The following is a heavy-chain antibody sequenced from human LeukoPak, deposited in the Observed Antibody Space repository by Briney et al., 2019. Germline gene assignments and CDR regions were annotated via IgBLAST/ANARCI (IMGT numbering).Heavy chain of an antibody. Sequence: GGSLRLSCAGAGFTFSKYGMHWVRQAPGNALGWVAVIWNDGSHENYADSVKGRFTISRDNSENTLYLQMSSLRAEDTAMYFCAKRDAKISGSDSFDIWGQGTMVTVSS. D-gene: IGHD3-10*01. CDR2: IWNDGSHE. CDR3: AKRDAKISGSDSFDI. V-gene: IGHV3-33*06. CDR1: GFTFSKYG. J-gene: IGHJ3*02.